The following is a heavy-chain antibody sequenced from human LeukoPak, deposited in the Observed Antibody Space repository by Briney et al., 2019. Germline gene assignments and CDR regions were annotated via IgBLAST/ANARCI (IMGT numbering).Heavy chain of an antibody. CDR1: GGSISSYY. J-gene: IGHJ3*02. D-gene: IGHD4-23*01. CDR2: IYYSGST. Sequence: PSETLSLTCTVSGGSISSYYWSWIRQPPGKGLEWIGYIYYSGSTNYNPSLKSRVTISVDTSKNQFSLKLSSVTAADTAVYYCARATTVVTPSSRRAFDIWRQGTMVTVSS. V-gene: IGHV4-59*01. CDR3: ARATTVVTPSSRRAFDI.